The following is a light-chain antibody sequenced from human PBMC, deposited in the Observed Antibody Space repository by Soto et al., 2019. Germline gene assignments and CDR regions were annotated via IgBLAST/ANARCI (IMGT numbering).Light chain of an antibody. CDR3: QQYNNWSPLT. V-gene: IGKV3-15*01. J-gene: IGKJ5*01. CDR2: GAS. CDR1: RRGISN. Sequence: IVMAQSPASLSVAPGASATLSCKAGRRGISNLSSWQQQPRQDPTHLLNGASTSATGIPARFSGSGSATEVTPTISSRLSQDFAVYYCQQYNNWSPLTFGQGTRLEIK.